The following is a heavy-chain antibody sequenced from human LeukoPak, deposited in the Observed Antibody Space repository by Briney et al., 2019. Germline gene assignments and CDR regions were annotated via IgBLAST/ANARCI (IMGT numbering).Heavy chain of an antibody. CDR2: INPSGGST. CDR1: GYTFTSYY. D-gene: IGHD2-21*02. V-gene: IGHV1-46*01. CDR3: ARDILGDQNWFDP. Sequence: GASGKLCCKASGYTFTSYYMQWVGQSPGQGLEGMGIINPSGGSTSYAQKFQGRVTMTRDTSTSTVYMELSSLRSEDTAVYYCARDILGDQNWFDPWGQGTLVTVSS. J-gene: IGHJ5*02.